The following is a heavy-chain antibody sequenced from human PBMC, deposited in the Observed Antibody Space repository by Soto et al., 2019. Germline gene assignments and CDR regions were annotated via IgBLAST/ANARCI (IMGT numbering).Heavy chain of an antibody. CDR2: IYYSGST. CDR3: ATGRGGYSGYDFYYYYYGMDV. D-gene: IGHD5-12*01. V-gene: IGHV4-61*01. CDR1: GGSVSSGSYY. Sequence: ETLSLTCTVSGGSVSSGSYYWSWIRQPPGKGLEWIGYIYYSGSTNYNPSLKSRVTISVDTSKNQFSLKLSSVTAADTAVYYCATGRGGYSGYDFYYYYYGMDVWGQGTTVTVSS. J-gene: IGHJ6*02.